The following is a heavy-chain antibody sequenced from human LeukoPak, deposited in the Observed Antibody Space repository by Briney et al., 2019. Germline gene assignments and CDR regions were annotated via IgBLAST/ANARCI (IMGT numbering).Heavy chain of an antibody. J-gene: IGHJ3*02. CDR1: GGSISCGGYY. D-gene: IGHD3-3*01. V-gene: IGHV4-31*03. CDR3: ARGMTGDNYDFWSGYYPSDAFDI. Sequence: SETLSLTCTVSGGSISCGGYYWSWIRQHPGKGLEWIGYIYYSGSTYYNPSLKSRVTISVDTSKNQFSLELSSVTAADTAVYYCARGMTGDNYDFWSGYYPSDAFDIWGQGTMVTVSS. CDR2: IYYSGST.